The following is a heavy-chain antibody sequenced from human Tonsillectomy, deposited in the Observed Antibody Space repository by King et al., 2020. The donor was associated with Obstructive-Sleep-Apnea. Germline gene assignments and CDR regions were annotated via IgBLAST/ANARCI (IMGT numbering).Heavy chain of an antibody. CDR2: ISSRSGYI. V-gene: IGHV3-21*01. CDR3: AGVVKTTAERDP. D-gene: IGHD4-17*01. CDR1: GFTFSSYA. Sequence: EVQLVESGGGLVKPGGSLRITCAASGFTFSSYAMNWVRQAPGKGLEWVACISSRSGYIYYADSVRGRFTISRDNAKNSVFLQMNSLRAEDTAVYYCAGVVKTTAERDPWGQGILVTVSS. J-gene: IGHJ5*02.